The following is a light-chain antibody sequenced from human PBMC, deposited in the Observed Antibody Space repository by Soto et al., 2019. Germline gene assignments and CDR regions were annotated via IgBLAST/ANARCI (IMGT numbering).Light chain of an antibody. CDR2: DVG. V-gene: IGLV7-46*01. Sequence: QTVVTQEPSLTVSPGGTVTLTCGSSTGAVTSGHYPYWFQQKPGQAPRALLYDVGNKHSWTPARFSGPLLGGKAALTLAGAQPEDEAEYFCLLYYSGVRVFGGGTKVTVL. J-gene: IGLJ2*01. CDR1: TGAVTSGHY. CDR3: LLYYSGVRV.